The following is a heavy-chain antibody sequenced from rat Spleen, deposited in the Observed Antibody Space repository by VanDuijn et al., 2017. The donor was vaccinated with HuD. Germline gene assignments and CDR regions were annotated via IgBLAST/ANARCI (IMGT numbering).Heavy chain of an antibody. J-gene: IGHJ2*01. CDR1: GFTFSDFY. CDR3: ARLSQGYFDY. V-gene: IGHV5-22*01. CDR2: ISYEGSGT. Sequence: EVQLVESGGGLVQPGRSLKLSCAASGFTFSDFYMAWVRQAPEKGLEWVASISYEGSGTYYGDSVKGRFTNSRDNVKSTLYLQMNSLRSEDTATYYCARLSQGYFDYWGQGVMVTVSS.